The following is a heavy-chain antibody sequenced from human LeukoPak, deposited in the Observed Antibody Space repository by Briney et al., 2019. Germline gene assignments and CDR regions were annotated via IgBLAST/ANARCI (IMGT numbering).Heavy chain of an antibody. Sequence: GGSLRLSCAASGFTFNNYVMSWVRQAPGKGLEWVSAMGGGGTTYYADYVKGRFTISRDTSKNTLYLQMNSLRAEDTALYYCAKETMAVGGTRDSWGQGTLVTVSS. CDR3: AKETMAVGGTRDS. D-gene: IGHD6-19*01. V-gene: IGHV3-23*01. CDR1: GFTFNNYV. CDR2: MGGGGTT. J-gene: IGHJ4*02.